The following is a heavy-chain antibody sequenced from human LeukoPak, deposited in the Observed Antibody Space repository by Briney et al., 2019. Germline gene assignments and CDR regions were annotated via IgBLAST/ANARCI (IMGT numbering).Heavy chain of an antibody. CDR1: GYTFTSYG. J-gene: IGHJ4*02. V-gene: IGHV1-18*01. CDR2: ISAYNGNT. Sequence: GSVKVSCKASGYTFTSYGISWVRQAPGQGLEWMGWISAYNGNTNYAQKLQGRVAMTTDTSTSTAYMEPRSLRSDDTAVYYCARDTGDRPRVSFDYWGQGTLVTVSS. CDR3: ARDTGDRPRVSFDY. D-gene: IGHD3-16*01.